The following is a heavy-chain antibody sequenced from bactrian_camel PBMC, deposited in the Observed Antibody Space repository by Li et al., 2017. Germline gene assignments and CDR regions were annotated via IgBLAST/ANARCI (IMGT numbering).Heavy chain of an antibody. V-gene: IGHV3S53*01. D-gene: IGHD2*01. CDR2: IGSDGIA. CDR1: GYGHITKC. J-gene: IGHJ4*01. Sequence: HVQLVESGGGSVTAGGSLRLSCPPSGYGHITKCMGWFRQASQDKEREAVAVIGSDGIASYADPVKGRFTISKDNANNTVNLMMNSLKPEDTAMYYCAANFGPYCSGPYLARRANFLGQGTQVTVS.